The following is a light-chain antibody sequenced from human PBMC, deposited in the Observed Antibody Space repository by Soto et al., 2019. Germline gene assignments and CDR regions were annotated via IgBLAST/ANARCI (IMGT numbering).Light chain of an antibody. CDR1: SSNIGAGYD. Sequence: QSVLTQPPSVSGAPGQRVTISCTGSSSNIGAGYDVHWYQQLPGTAPKLLIYGNSNRPSGVPDRFSGSKSGTSASLVITGLQDEDEADYYCQSYDSSLSGYVFGTGTKVTVL. V-gene: IGLV1-40*01. CDR3: QSYDSSLSGYV. J-gene: IGLJ1*01. CDR2: GNS.